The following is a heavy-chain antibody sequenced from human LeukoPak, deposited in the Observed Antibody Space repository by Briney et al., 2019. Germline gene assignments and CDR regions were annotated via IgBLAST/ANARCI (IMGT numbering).Heavy chain of an antibody. J-gene: IGHJ4*02. D-gene: IGHD1-26*01. CDR2: INPSGGST. Sequence: ASVKVSCTASGYTFTTYYMHWVRQAPGQGLEWMGIINPSGGSTSYAQKFQGRVTMTRDTSTSTVYMELSSLRSEDTAVYYCARSRSGSYLLGYWGQGTLVTVSS. CDR1: GYTFTTYY. CDR3: ARSRSGSYLLGY. V-gene: IGHV1-46*01.